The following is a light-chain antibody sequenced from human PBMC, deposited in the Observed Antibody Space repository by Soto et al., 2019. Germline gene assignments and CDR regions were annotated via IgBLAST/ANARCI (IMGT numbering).Light chain of an antibody. V-gene: IGLV1-36*01. CDR3: AAWDDNLNGDV. Sequence: QSVLTQPPSVSEAPRQRVTISCSGSSSNIGNNAVNWYQQLPGKAPKLLIYYDDLLPSGVSDRFSGSKSGTSASLAISGLQSEDEADYYCAAWDDNLNGDVFGAGTKLTVL. CDR2: YDD. J-gene: IGLJ1*01. CDR1: SSNIGNNA.